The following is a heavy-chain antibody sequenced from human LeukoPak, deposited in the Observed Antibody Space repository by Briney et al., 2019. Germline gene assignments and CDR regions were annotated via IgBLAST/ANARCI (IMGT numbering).Heavy chain of an antibody. V-gene: IGHV4-4*07. CDR3: ASRHGYYYGSGSYYLPPGAFDY. J-gene: IGHJ4*02. D-gene: IGHD3-10*01. Sequence: SETLSLTCTVSGGSISSYYWSWIRQPAGKGLEWIGRIYTSGSTNYNPSLKSRVTMSVDTSKNQFSLKLSSVTAADTAVYYCASRHGYYYGSGSYYLPPGAFDYWGQGTLVTVSS. CDR2: IYTSGST. CDR1: GGSISSYY.